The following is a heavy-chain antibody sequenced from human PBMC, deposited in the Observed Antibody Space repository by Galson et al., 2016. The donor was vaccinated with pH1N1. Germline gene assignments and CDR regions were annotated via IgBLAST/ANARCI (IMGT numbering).Heavy chain of an antibody. V-gene: IGHV3-48*04. CDR1: TFTFSRHG. Sequence: SLRLSCAASTFTFSRHGMNWVRQAPGKGLEWISYISGDSTRIFYADSVKGRFTISRDNAKSSLYLHMNSLRVEDTAVYYCVRDDYESWSGYDAFDIWGQGTMVTVSS. D-gene: IGHD3-3*01. CDR2: ISGDSTRI. J-gene: IGHJ3*02. CDR3: VRDDYESWSGYDAFDI.